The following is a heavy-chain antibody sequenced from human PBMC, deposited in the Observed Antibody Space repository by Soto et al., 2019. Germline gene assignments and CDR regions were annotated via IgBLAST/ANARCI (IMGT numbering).Heavy chain of an antibody. Sequence: GSLRLSCAASGFTFSSYAMSWVRQAPGKGLEWVSAISGSGGSTYYADSVKGRFTISRDNSKNTLYLQMNSLRAEDTAVYYCVRTRSRFLEWLSAHFDYWGQGTLVTVSS. D-gene: IGHD3-3*01. V-gene: IGHV3-23*01. CDR2: ISGSGGST. CDR3: VRTRSRFLEWLSAHFDY. J-gene: IGHJ4*02. CDR1: GFTFSSYA.